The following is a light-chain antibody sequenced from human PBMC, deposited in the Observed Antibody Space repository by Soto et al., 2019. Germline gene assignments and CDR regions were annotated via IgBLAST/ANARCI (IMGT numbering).Light chain of an antibody. CDR3: LQHNTYPYT. CDR2: AAS. V-gene: IGKV1-17*01. Sequence: DIQMTQSPSSLSASVGDRVTITCRASQGIRNELGWYQQRPGKAPKRLIYAASSLQSGVPSRFSGSGSGTEFTLTISSLQPEDFATYYCLQHNTYPYTFGQGTKLEIK. J-gene: IGKJ2*01. CDR1: QGIRNE.